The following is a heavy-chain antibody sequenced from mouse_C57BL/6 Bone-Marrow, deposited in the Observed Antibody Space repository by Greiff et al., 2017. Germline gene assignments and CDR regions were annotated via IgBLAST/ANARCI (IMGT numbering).Heavy chain of an antibody. CDR3: VYSNYDAY. J-gene: IGHJ3*01. CDR2: INPSTGGT. D-gene: IGHD2-5*01. V-gene: IGHV1-42*01. Sequence: VQLKESGPELVKPGASVKISCKASGYSFTGYYMNWVKQSPDKSLEWIGEINPSTGGTTYNQKFKAKATLTVDKSSSTAYMQLKSLTSEDSAVYYCVYSNYDAYWGQGTLVTVSA. CDR1: GYSFTGYY.